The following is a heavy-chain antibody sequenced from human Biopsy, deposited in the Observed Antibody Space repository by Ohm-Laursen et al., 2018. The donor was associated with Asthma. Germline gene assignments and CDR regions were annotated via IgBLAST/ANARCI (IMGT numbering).Heavy chain of an antibody. CDR3: ARAQDYYDSRGYYRSFDY. CDR1: YGSITSGGYY. J-gene: IGHJ4*02. V-gene: IGHV4-31*03. CDR2: IYYSGST. D-gene: IGHD3-22*01. Sequence: SETLSLTCPVSYGSITSGGYYWTWIRQHPGKGLEWIGFIYYSGSTYYNPSLKSRVSISIDTSKNQFSLKLSSVTAADTAVYYCARAQDYYDSRGYYRSFDYWGQGTLVTVPS.